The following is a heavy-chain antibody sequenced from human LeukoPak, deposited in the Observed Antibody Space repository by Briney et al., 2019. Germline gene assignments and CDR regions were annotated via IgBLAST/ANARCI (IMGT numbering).Heavy chain of an antibody. J-gene: IGHJ4*02. D-gene: IGHD4-17*01. Sequence: SETLSLTCTVSGGSISSFYWSWIRQPPGKGLEWIGYMYNRGNTNYNPSLKSRVTISEDTSQNQLSLQLRSVTAADTAVYYCAATIKRDYGDTNLDYWGQGTLVTASS. CDR3: AATIKRDYGDTNLDY. V-gene: IGHV4-59*01. CDR1: GGSISSFY. CDR2: MYNRGNT.